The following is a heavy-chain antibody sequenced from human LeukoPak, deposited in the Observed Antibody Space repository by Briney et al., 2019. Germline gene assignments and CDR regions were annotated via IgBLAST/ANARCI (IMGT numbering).Heavy chain of an antibody. D-gene: IGHD3-22*01. CDR1: GGSISSSSYY. J-gene: IGHJ4*02. Sequence: SETLSLTCTVSGGSISSSSYYWGWIRQPPGKGLEWIGSMYYSGSTYYNPSLKSRVTISVDTSKNQFSLKLSSVTAADTAVYYCARDPYYYDSSGYGPSMGIDYWGQGTLVTVSS. V-gene: IGHV4-39*07. CDR2: MYYSGST. CDR3: ARDPYYYDSSGYGPSMGIDY.